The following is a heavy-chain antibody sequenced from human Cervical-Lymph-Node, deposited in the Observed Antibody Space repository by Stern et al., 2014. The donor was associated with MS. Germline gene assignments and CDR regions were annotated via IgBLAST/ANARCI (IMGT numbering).Heavy chain of an antibody. CDR2: INSGSSTL. CDR3: AGKWHKSVGFDP. V-gene: IGHV3-11*01. CDR1: GFPFSHYY. Sequence: QLVESGGGLVKPGGSLRLSCADSGFPFSHYYISCINSGSSTLYYADPVKGRFTISRDNAKNSLYLQMNSLKVEDTAVYYCAGKWHKSVGFDPWGQGTLVTVSS. J-gene: IGHJ5*02. D-gene: IGHD5-12*01.